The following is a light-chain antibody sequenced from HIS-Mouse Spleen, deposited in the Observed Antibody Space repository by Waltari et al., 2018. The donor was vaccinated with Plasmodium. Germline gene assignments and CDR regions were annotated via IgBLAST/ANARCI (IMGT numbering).Light chain of an antibody. J-gene: IGLJ2*01. CDR1: SRDVGGYNY. V-gene: IGLV2-8*01. CDR2: EVS. Sequence: QSALTQPPSASGSPGQSVTLSCPGTSRDVGGYNYVSWYQQHPGKAPKLMIYEVSKRPSGVPDRFSGSKSGNTASLTVSGLQAEDEADYYCSSYAGSNNLVFGGGTKLTVL. CDR3: SSYAGSNNLV.